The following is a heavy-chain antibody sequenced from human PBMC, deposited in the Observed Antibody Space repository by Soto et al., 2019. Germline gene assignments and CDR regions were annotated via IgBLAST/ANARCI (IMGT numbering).Heavy chain of an antibody. V-gene: IGHV3-33*01. CDR1: GFTFSSYG. J-gene: IGHJ6*02. Sequence: QVQLVESGGGVVQPGRSLRLSCAASGFTFSSYGMHWVRQAPGKGLEWVAVIWYDGSNKYYADSVKGRFTISRDNSKNTLYLQMNSLRAEDTAVYYCAREGVEAVGGSGRYYCYGMDVWGQGTTVTVSS. CDR3: AREGVEAVGGSGRYYCYGMDV. CDR2: IWYDGSNK. D-gene: IGHD6-19*01.